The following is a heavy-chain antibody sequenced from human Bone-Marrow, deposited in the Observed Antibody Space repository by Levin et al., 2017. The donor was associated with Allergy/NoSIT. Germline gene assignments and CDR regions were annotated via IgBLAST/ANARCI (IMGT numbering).Heavy chain of an antibody. J-gene: IGHJ3*02. CDR1: GNTLSELS. D-gene: IGHD2-2*02. CDR3: AAGSVVQGGAIMPDDAFDI. CDR2: FDPDDVEI. Sequence: ASVKVSCKVSGNTLSELSVHWVRQAPGKGLEWMGGFDPDDVEITYAQKFQGRVTMTEDTSTDTAYMELSSLTSEDTAVYYCAAGSVVQGGAIMPDDAFDIWGQGTLVTVSS. V-gene: IGHV1-24*01.